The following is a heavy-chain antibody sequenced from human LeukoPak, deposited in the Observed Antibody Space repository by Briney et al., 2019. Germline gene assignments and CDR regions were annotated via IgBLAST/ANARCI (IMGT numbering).Heavy chain of an antibody. CDR3: AREAPQQAEDY. D-gene: IGHD6-13*01. J-gene: IGHJ4*02. V-gene: IGHV3-21*01. CDR1: GFTFSSYG. CDR2: ISSSSSYI. Sequence: GGSLRLSCAASGFTFSSYGMHWVRQAPGKGLEWVSSISSSSSYIYYADSVKGRFTISRDNAKNSLYLQMNSLRAEDTAVYYCAREAPQQAEDYWGQGTLVTVSS.